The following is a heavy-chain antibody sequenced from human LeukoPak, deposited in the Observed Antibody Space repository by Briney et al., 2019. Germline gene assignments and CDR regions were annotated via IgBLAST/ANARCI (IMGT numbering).Heavy chain of an antibody. J-gene: IGHJ6*03. CDR2: IYYSGST. D-gene: IGHD1-14*01. CDR3: ARDGNPPYYYMDV. CDR1: GGSISSYY. Sequence: SETLSLTCTVSGGSISSYYWSWIRQPPGKGLEWIGYIYYSGSTNYNPSLKSRVTISVDTSKNQFSLKLSSVTAADTAVYYCARDGNPPYYYMDVWAKGPRSPSP. V-gene: IGHV4-59*01.